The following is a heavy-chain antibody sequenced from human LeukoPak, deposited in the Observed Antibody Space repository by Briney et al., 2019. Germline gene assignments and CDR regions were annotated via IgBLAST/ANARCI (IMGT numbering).Heavy chain of an antibody. CDR2: ISGSGGST. CDR1: GFTFSSYA. Sequence: GGSLRLSCAASGFTFSSYAMSWVRQAPGKGLEWVSAISGSGGSTYYADSVKGRFTISRDNSKNTLYLQMNSLRAEDTAVYYCTKGSYYYDSGDFDYWGQGTLVTVSS. J-gene: IGHJ4*02. D-gene: IGHD3-22*01. CDR3: TKGSYYYDSGDFDY. V-gene: IGHV3-23*01.